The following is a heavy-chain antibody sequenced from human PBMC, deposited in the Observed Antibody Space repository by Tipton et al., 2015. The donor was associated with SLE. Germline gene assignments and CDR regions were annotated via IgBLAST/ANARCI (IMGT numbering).Heavy chain of an antibody. V-gene: IGHV4-59*01. CDR1: GGSISSYY. D-gene: IGHD3-22*01. CDR3: ARYYYDSSGYYFDY. CDR2: IYYSGST. Sequence: TLSLTCTVSGGSISSYYWSWMRQPPGKGLEWIGYIYYSGSTNYNPSLKSRVTISVDTSKNQFSLKMSSVTAADTAVYYCARYYYDSSGYYFDYWGQGTLVTVSS. J-gene: IGHJ4*02.